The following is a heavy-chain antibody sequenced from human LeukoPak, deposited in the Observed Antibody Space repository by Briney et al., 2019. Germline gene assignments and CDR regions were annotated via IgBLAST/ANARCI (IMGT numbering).Heavy chain of an antibody. CDR3: TSAHGY. CDR2: ILPGGKES. J-gene: IGHJ4*02. Sequence: GGSLRLSCVVSGYSFSTNMMTWVRQAPGKGLEWVATILPGGKESYRVGSVKGRFTVSRDNAKNSLFLQMNSLRADDTAVYYCTSAHGYWGQGTVVSVSS. CDR1: GYSFSTNM. V-gene: IGHV3-7*01.